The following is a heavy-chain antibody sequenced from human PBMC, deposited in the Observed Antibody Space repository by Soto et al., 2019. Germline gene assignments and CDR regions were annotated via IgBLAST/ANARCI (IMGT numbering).Heavy chain of an antibody. CDR1: GGSFSGYY. CDR2: INHSGST. D-gene: IGHD3-3*01. Sequence: SETLSLTCAVYGGSFSGYYWSWIRQPPGKGLEWIGEINHSGSTNYNPSLKSRVTISVDTSKNQFSLKLSSVTAADTAVYHCARDSTGGFLEWLRGYYAFDIWGQGTMVTVSS. J-gene: IGHJ3*02. CDR3: ARDSTGGFLEWLRGYYAFDI. V-gene: IGHV4-34*01.